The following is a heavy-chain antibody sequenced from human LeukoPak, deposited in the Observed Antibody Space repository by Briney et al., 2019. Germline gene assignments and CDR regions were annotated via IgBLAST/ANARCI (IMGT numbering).Heavy chain of an antibody. D-gene: IGHD3-3*01. Sequence: GGSLRLSCAASGFTFSSYGMHWVRQAPGKGLEWVAVISYDGSNKYYADSVKGRFTISRDNSKNTLYLQMNSLRAEDTAVYYCARDRITIFEVLVGVFDYWGQGTLVTVSS. CDR3: ARDRITIFEVLVGVFDY. CDR2: ISYDGSNK. J-gene: IGHJ4*02. V-gene: IGHV3-30*03. CDR1: GFTFSSYG.